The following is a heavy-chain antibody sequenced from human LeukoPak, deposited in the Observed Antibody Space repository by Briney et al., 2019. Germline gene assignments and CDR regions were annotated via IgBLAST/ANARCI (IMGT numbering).Heavy chain of an antibody. D-gene: IGHD6-19*01. J-gene: IGHJ4*02. Sequence: RGSLRLSCAASGFTFSSHAMNWVRLAPGKGLEWVSTISAGADSTYYADSVKGRFTISRDNSKNTLYLQMNSLRAEDTAVYYCAKDLGSSGWYIDYWGQGTLITVSS. CDR1: GFTFSSHA. CDR3: AKDLGSSGWYIDY. CDR2: ISAGADST. V-gene: IGHV3-23*01.